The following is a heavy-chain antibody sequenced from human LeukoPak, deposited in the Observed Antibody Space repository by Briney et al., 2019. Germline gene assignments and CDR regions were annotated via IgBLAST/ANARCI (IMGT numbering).Heavy chain of an antibody. D-gene: IGHD2-15*01. CDR2: IWYDGSNK. CDR3: ARDERGWSSYYSGIDV. V-gene: IGHV3-33*01. CDR1: GFTFSSYG. J-gene: IGHJ6*02. Sequence: GGSLRLSCAASGFTFSSYGMHWVRQTPGKGLEWVAVIWYDGSNKYYADSVKGRFTISRDNSKNTLYLQMNSLRPEDTSVYFCARDERGWSSYYSGIDVWGQGATVTVSS.